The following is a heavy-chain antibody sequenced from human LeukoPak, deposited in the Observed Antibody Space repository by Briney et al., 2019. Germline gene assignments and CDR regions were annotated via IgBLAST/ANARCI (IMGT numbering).Heavy chain of an antibody. Sequence: PSETLSLTCTVSGGSISSYYWSWIRQPAGKGLEWIGRIYTSGSTNYNPSLKSRVTMSVDTSKNQFSLKLSSVTAADTAVYYCARDLVITMVRGVITNWFDPWGQGTLVTVSS. V-gene: IGHV4-4*07. CDR2: IYTSGST. J-gene: IGHJ5*02. D-gene: IGHD3-10*01. CDR1: GGSISSYY. CDR3: ARDLVITMVRGVITNWFDP.